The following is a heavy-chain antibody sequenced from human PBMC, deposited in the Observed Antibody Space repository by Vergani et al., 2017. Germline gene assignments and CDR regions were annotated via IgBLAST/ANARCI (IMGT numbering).Heavy chain of an antibody. V-gene: IGHV3-15*01. Sequence: EVQLVESGGGLVKPGGSLRLSCAASGFTFSNAWMSWVRQAPGKGLEWVGRIKSKTDGGTTDYAAPVKGRFTISIDDSKNTLYLQMNSLKTEDTAVYYCTTDCLHDFWSGSNWLDPWGQGTLVTVSS. D-gene: IGHD3-3*01. CDR1: GFTFSNAW. CDR2: IKSKTDGGTT. J-gene: IGHJ5*02. CDR3: TTDCLHDFWSGSNWLDP.